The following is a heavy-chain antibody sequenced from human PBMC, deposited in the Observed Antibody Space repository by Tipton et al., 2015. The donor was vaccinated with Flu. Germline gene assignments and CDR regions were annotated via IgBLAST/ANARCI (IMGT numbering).Heavy chain of an antibody. J-gene: IGHJ6*02. D-gene: IGHD6-6*01. CDR2: IYYSGST. CDR1: GGSISSYY. V-gene: IGHV4-59*01. CDR3: ARDSTSYSSSSLWSHYYYFGMDV. Sequence: TLSLTCTVSGGSISSYYWSWIRQPPGKGLEWIGYIYYSGSTNYNPSLKSRVTISVDTSKNQFSLKLSSVTAADTAVYYCARDSTSYSSSSLWSHYYYFGMDVWGQGTTVTVSS.